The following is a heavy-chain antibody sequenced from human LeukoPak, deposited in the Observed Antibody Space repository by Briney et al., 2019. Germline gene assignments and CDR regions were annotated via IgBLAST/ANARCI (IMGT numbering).Heavy chain of an antibody. CDR3: YLTQYFWGEDWALSNWFDH. Sequence: TGGSLRLSCAASGFTFSSYAMSWVRQAPGKGLEWVSAISGSGGSTYYADSVKGRFTISRDNSKNTLYLQMNSLRAEDTAVYYCYLTQYFWGEDWALSNWFDHWGQGTLVTVSS. J-gene: IGHJ5*02. CDR1: GFTFSSYA. V-gene: IGHV3-23*01. D-gene: IGHD3-16*01. CDR2: ISGSGGST.